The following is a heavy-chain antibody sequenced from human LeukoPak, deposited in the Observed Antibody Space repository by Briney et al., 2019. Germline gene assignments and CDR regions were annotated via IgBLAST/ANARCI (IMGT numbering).Heavy chain of an antibody. CDR3: ARQGGSSLNFDY. V-gene: IGHV1-2*02. D-gene: IGHD1-26*01. CDR1: GYTLTGYY. CDR2: INPNSGDT. Sequence: ASVKVSCKASGYTLTGYYIHWVRQAPGQGLEWMGWINPNSGDTSHAQRFQDRVTMTRDMSTSTAYMDLSMLTSDETALYYCARQGGSSLNFDYWGQGTLVTVSS. J-gene: IGHJ4*02.